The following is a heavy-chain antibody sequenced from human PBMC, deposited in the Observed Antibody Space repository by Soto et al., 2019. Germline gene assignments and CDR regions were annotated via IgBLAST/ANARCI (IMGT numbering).Heavy chain of an antibody. D-gene: IGHD3-22*01. CDR1: GGTFSTYP. CDR3: AKGADSSGSESASAI. V-gene: IGHV1-69*02. J-gene: IGHJ3*02. Sequence: QVQLVQSGAEVKKPGSSVKVSCKVSGGTFSTYPFTWVRQAPGQGLEWMGRIIPILDITDYSQKFQGRVTITADKSTSTAYIDLSSLRSEDTAVYYCAKGADSSGSESASAIWGQGTMVTVSS. CDR2: IIPILDIT.